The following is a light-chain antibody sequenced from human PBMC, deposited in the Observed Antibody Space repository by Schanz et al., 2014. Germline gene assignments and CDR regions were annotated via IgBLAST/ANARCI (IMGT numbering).Light chain of an antibody. J-gene: IGKJ5*01. V-gene: IGKV3-20*01. CDR1: QSITSY. Sequence: EIVMTQSPATLSVSPGERATLSCRASQSITSYLAWYQQKPGQAPRLLIYDASTRATGIPDRFSGSGSGTDFTLTINRLEPEDFAVYYCQQYGSSPRTFGQGTRLEIK. CDR2: DAS. CDR3: QQYGSSPRT.